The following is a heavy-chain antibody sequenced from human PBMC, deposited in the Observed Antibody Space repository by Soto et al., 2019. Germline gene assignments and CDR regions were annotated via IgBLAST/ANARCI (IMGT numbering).Heavy chain of an antibody. J-gene: IGHJ3*02. CDR1: GGSISSSSYY. V-gene: IGHV4-39*01. CDR2: IYYSGST. CDR3: ARHEITGTNDAFDI. D-gene: IGHD1-20*01. Sequence: QLQLQESGPGLVKPSETLFLTCTVSGGSISSSSYYWGWIRQPPGKGLEWIGSIYYSGSTYYNPSLKSRVTISVDTSKNQFSLKLSSVTAADTAVYYCARHEITGTNDAFDIWGQGTMVTVSS.